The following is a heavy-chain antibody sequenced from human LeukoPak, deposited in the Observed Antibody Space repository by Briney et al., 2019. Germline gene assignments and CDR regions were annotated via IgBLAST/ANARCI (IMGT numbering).Heavy chain of an antibody. V-gene: IGHV1-2*02. CDR3: ARSYRLGGPFDY. Sequence: GASVKVSCKASGYTFTGYYMHWVRQAPGQGLEWMGWINHNSGGTNYAQKFQGRVTMTRDTSISTAYMELSRLRSDDTAVYYCARSYRLGGPFDYWGQGTLVTVSS. D-gene: IGHD3-10*01. CDR1: GYTFTGYY. J-gene: IGHJ4*02. CDR2: INHNSGGT.